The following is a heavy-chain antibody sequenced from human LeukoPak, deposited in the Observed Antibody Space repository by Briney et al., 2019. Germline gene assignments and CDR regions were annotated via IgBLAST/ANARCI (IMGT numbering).Heavy chain of an antibody. D-gene: IGHD6-13*01. CDR1: GFTFSSYN. CDR3: AREGYSSSWYPSD. CDR2: ISSSSSYI. V-gene: IGHV3-21*01. Sequence: GGSLRLSCAASGFTFSSYNMNWVRQAPGKGLEWVLSISSSSSYIYYADSVKGRFTISRDNAKNSLYLQMNSLRAEDTAVYYCAREGYSSSWYPSDWGQGTLVTVSS. J-gene: IGHJ4*02.